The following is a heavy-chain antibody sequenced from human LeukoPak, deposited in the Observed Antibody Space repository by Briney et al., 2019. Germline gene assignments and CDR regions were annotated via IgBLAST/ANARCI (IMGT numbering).Heavy chain of an antibody. CDR2: ISGSGGST. D-gene: IGHD6-13*01. CDR3: TRERKSGIAAFDY. CDR1: GFTFSSYA. V-gene: IGHV3-23*01. J-gene: IGHJ4*02. Sequence: GGSLRLSCAASGFTFSSYAMSWVRQAPGKGLEWVSAISGSGGSTYYADSVKGRFTISRDNSKNTLYLQMNSLRAEDTAVYYCTRERKSGIAAFDYWGQGTLVTVSS.